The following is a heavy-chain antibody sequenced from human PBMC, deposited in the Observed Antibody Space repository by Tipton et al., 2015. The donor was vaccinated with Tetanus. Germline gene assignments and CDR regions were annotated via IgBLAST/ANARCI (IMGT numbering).Heavy chain of an antibody. CDR3: ARSADNWFDP. V-gene: IGHV4-39*01. CDR2: IYYNGNT. CDR1: GGSLSSGTFY. Sequence: TLSLTCSLSGGSLSSGTFYWDWIRQRPGKGLEWIGNIYYNGNTLENPLVKGRVTLSLDKSKNQFSLKLRSVTAADTAIYYCARSADNWFDPWGQGALVTVSS. J-gene: IGHJ5*02.